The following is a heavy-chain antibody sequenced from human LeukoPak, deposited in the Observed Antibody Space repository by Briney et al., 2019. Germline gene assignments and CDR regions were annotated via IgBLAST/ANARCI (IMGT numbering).Heavy chain of an antibody. CDR3: ASHDYYDSSGYYPFDY. CDR2: IYYGGST. Sequence: SETLSLTCAVSGGSISSSNWWSWVRQPPGKGLEWIGSIYYGGSTYYDPSLKSRVTISVDTSKNQFSLKLSSVTAADTAVYYCASHDYYDSSGYYPFDYWGQGTLVTVSS. J-gene: IGHJ4*02. CDR1: GGSISSSNW. D-gene: IGHD3-22*01. V-gene: IGHV4-39*01.